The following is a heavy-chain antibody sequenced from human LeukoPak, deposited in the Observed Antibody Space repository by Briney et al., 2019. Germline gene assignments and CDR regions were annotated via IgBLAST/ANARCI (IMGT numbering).Heavy chain of an antibody. CDR1: AFSISNYW. J-gene: IGHJ6*02. Sequence: PGGSLRLSCVASAFSISNYWMHWVRQAPGKGLVWVSQINTDASSVRYADSVKGRFTISRDNAKNTLYLQMNSLRVEDTAVYYCARDGYCSGGSCYGMDVWGQGTTVTVSS. D-gene: IGHD2-15*01. V-gene: IGHV3-74*01. CDR3: ARDGYCSGGSCYGMDV. CDR2: INTDASSV.